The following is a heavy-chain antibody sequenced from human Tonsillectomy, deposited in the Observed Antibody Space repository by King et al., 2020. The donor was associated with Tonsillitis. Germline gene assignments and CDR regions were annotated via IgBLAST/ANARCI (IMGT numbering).Heavy chain of an antibody. Sequence: VQLQESGPGLVKPSETLSLTCTVSVDSISTYYWSLIRQPPGKGLEWIGYIPFIGSTNYNPSLESRVTISVDTSKKQISLKLRSVTAADTAVYYCARGSRQGWGSGLTFDSWGQGTLVTVSS. D-gene: IGHD3-16*01. CDR3: ARGSRQGWGSGLTFDS. CDR2: IPFIGST. CDR1: VDSISTYY. V-gene: IGHV4-59*01. J-gene: IGHJ4*02.